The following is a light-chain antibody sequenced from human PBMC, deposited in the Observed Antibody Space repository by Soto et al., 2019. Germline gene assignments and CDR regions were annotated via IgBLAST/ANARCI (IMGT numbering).Light chain of an antibody. CDR2: DAS. CDR3: QQLFTYPPP. Sequence: IQLTQSPSSLSASMGDRVTITCRASQSIINYLPWYQQKPGKAPKLLIYDASTLQGGVPSRFSGSGSGTDFTRIVIRLQPEDLSTYYCQQLFTYPPPFGPGTKVDIK. J-gene: IGKJ3*01. V-gene: IGKV1-9*01. CDR1: QSIINY.